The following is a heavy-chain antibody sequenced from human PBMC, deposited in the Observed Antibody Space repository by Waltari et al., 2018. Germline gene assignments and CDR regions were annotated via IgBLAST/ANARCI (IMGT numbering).Heavy chain of an antibody. CDR3: VTLKPPGHYFYMDV. Sequence: EVQLVETGGALIQTGGSLRPYCAASGFTVSHNYMGWVRLAKGQRPEWVSSITPNDDTFYSASVRGRFNILRDTSKNTLHLQMSFLRAEDTAVYYCVTLKPPGHYFYMDVWGKGTTVNVSS. J-gene: IGHJ6*03. V-gene: IGHV3-53*02. CDR2: ITPNDDT. CDR1: GFTVSHNY. D-gene: IGHD2-8*02.